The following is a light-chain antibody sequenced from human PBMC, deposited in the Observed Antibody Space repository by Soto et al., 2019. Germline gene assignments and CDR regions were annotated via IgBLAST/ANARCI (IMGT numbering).Light chain of an antibody. Sequence: EIVLTQSPATLSLSPGERATLSCRASQSVSSYLAWYQQKPGQAPRLLSYDASSRATGIPARFSGSGSETEFTLTISSLEPEDFAVYYCQQRSNWPVTFGQGTRVEIK. V-gene: IGKV3-11*01. J-gene: IGKJ1*01. CDR2: DAS. CDR1: QSVSSY. CDR3: QQRSNWPVT.